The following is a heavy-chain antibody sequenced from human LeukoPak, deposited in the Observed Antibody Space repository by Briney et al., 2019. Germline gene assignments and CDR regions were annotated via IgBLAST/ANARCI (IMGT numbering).Heavy chain of an antibody. Sequence: SETLSLTCAVYGGSFSGYYWSWIRQPPGEGLEWIGEINHSGSTNYNPSLKSRVTISVDTSKNQFSLKLSSVTAADTAVYYCARGRKYPPIVVVPAAIFYFDYWGQGTLVTVSS. CDR3: ARGRKYPPIVVVPAAIFYFDY. CDR2: INHSGST. J-gene: IGHJ4*02. D-gene: IGHD2-2*01. V-gene: IGHV4-34*01. CDR1: GGSFSGYY.